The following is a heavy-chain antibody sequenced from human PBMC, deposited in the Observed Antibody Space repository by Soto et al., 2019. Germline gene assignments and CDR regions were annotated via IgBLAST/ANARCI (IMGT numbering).Heavy chain of an antibody. CDR1: GYTFTSYG. CDR2: ISAYNGNT. Sequence: ASVKVSCKASGYTFTSYGISWVRQAPGQGLEWMGWISAYNGNTNYAQKFQGRVTITADKSTSTAYMELSSLRSEDTAVYYCASRRSGPLDYWGQGTLVTVSS. D-gene: IGHD2-15*01. CDR3: ASRRSGPLDY. V-gene: IGHV1-18*04. J-gene: IGHJ4*02.